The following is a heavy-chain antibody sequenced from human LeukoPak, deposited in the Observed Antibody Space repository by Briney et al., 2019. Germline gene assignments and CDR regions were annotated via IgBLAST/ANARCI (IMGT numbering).Heavy chain of an antibody. V-gene: IGHV3-7*03. CDR3: ARGQGAADY. CDR2: IKQDGSEK. CDR1: GFTFSTYW. D-gene: IGHD6-13*01. Sequence: GGSLRLSCAASGFTFSTYWMNWVRQAPGKGLEWVANIKQDGSEKYYVDSVKGRFTLSRDSAKNSLYLQMNSLRAEDTAVYYCARGQGAADYWGQGTLVTVSS. J-gene: IGHJ4*02.